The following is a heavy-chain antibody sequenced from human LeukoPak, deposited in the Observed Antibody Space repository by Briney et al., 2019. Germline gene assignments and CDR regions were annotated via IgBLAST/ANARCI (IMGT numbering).Heavy chain of an antibody. V-gene: IGHV1-8*03. CDR3: ARGIAAAGTSDAFDI. J-gene: IGHJ3*02. Sequence: ASVKVSCKASGYTFTSYDINWVRQATGQELEWMGWMNPNSGNTGYAQKFQGRVTITRNTSISTAYMELSSLRSEDTAVYYCARGIAAAGTSDAFDIWGQGTMVTVSS. CDR1: GYTFTSYD. D-gene: IGHD6-13*01. CDR2: MNPNSGNT.